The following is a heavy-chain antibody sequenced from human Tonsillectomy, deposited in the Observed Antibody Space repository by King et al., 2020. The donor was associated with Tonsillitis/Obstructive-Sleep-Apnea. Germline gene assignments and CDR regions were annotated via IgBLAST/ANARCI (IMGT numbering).Heavy chain of an antibody. V-gene: IGHV3-13*04. J-gene: IGHJ6*03. D-gene: IGHD3-10*01. Sequence: VQLVESGGGLVQPGGSLRLSCAASGFTFSSYDMHWVCQATGKGLEWVSTINTTDDTFYPGSVKGRFTISREDAKNSLYLQMNSLRAGDTAVYYCTRGRPALVRGAPYYYYYMDVWGKGTTVTVSS. CDR2: INTTDDT. CDR1: GFTFSSYD. CDR3: TRGRPALVRGAPYYYYYMDV.